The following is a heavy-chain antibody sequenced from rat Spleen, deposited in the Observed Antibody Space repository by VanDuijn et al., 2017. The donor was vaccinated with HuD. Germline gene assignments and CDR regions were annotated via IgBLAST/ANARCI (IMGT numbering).Heavy chain of an antibody. D-gene: IGHD1-2*01. CDR3: ARTAYYYSTYPH. J-gene: IGHJ2*01. CDR1: GFTFSNYG. V-gene: IGHV5-29*01. CDR2: ISYDGSSS. Sequence: EVQLVESGGGLVQPGRSLKLSCAASGFTFSNYGMAWVRQAPTKGLEWVATISYDGSSSYYRDSVKGRFTISRDNAKSTLSLQMDSLRSEDTATYYCARTAYYYSTYPHWGQGVMVTVSS.